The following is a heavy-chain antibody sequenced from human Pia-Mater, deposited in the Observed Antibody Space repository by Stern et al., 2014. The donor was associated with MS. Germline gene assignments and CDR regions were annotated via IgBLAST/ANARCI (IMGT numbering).Heavy chain of an antibody. J-gene: IGHJ4*02. Sequence: QVQLQESGPGLVKPSETLSLTCTVSGGSISSNSYYWGWIRQPPGKGLEWIGSVFYRGDPHYNPSLESRVTISVDTSKNQFSLKLSSVAAADTAVYYCARSSGWPPATFGNWGQGTLVTVSS. CDR1: GGSISSNSYY. CDR3: ARSSGWPPATFGN. D-gene: IGHD6-19*01. V-gene: IGHV4-39*01. CDR2: VFYRGDP.